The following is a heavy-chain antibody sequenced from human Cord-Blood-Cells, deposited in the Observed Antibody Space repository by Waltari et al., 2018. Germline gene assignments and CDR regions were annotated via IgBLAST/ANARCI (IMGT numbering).Heavy chain of an antibody. CDR3: ARSSSIAARGWDY. Sequence: QVQLQQWGAGLLKPSETLSLTCAVYGGSFSVYYWSWIRQPPGKGLEWIGEINHSGSTNYNPSLKSRVTISVDTSKNQFSLKLSSVTAADTAVYYCARSSSIAARGWDYWGQGTLVTVSS. CDR1: GGSFSVYY. V-gene: IGHV4-34*01. D-gene: IGHD6-6*01. CDR2: INHSGST. J-gene: IGHJ4*02.